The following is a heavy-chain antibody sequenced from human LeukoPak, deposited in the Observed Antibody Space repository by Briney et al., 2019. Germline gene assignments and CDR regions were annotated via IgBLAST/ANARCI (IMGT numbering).Heavy chain of an antibody. CDR2: IYYSGST. CDR3: ANTMIVVGSYYFDY. CDR1: GGSISSSSYY. Sequence: SETLSLTCTVSGGSISSSSYYWGWIRQPPGKGLEWIGSIYYSGSTYYNPSLKSRVTISVDTSKNQFSLKLSSVAAADTAVYYCANTMIVVGSYYFDYWGQGTLVTVSS. D-gene: IGHD3-22*01. V-gene: IGHV4-39*01. J-gene: IGHJ4*02.